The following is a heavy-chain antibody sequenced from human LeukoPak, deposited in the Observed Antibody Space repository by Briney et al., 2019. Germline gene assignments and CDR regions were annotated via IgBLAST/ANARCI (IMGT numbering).Heavy chain of an antibody. Sequence: GGSLRLSCSTSGFTFGDYAMTWVRQAPGKGLEWVGFIQAKAYGGATKYAASVNGRFSISRDDSQSIANLQMNDLKTEDTAVYYCTRAPHPRCSSSGCYLDYWGQGTLVTVSS. D-gene: IGHD2-2*01. J-gene: IGHJ4*02. CDR2: IQAKAYGGAT. CDR1: GFTFGDYA. CDR3: TRAPHPRCSSSGCYLDY. V-gene: IGHV3-49*04.